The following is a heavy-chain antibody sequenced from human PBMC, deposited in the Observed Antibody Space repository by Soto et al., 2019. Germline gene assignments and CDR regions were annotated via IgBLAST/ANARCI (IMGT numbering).Heavy chain of an antibody. D-gene: IGHD2-15*01. CDR2: ISSDGSSA. J-gene: IGHJ4*02. Sequence: EVQLVESGGGLVQPGGSLRLSCAASGFTFSGHWMHWVRQAPGKGLVWVSRISSDGSSADYADSVKGRFTISRDNTKSTRYLQMNSLRAEDTALYYCASVLDCSGGGCYSNFDYWGQGTPVTVSS. V-gene: IGHV3-74*01. CDR3: ASVLDCSGGGCYSNFDY. CDR1: GFTFSGHW.